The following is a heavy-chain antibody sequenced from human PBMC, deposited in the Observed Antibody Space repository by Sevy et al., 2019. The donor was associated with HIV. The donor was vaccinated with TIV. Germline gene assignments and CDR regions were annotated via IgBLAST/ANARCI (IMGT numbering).Heavy chain of an antibody. CDR1: EFIFDDYA. D-gene: IGHD5-18*01. Sequence: GGSLRLSCAASEFIFDDYAMHWVRRVPGRGLQWVSDLSWNSGAIDYADSVKGRFTMSRDNAKNSLYLQMNNLRLEDTALYYSAKDRGYSYSSIDFWGQGTLVTVSS. J-gene: IGHJ4*02. V-gene: IGHV3-9*01. CDR3: AKDRGYSYSSIDF. CDR2: LSWNSGAI.